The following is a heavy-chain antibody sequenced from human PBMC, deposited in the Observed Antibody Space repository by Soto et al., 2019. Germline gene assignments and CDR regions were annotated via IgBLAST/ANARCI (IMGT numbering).Heavy chain of an antibody. CDR3: ARRVDHYDSSGDANDI. CDR1: GGSFSGYY. CDR2: INHSGST. Sequence: SETLSLTCAVYGGSFSGYYWSWIRQPPGKGLEWIGEINHSGSTSYNPSLKSRVTMSVDTSKNEFSLKLTSVTAADTAVYYCARRVDHYDSSGDANDIWGQGTMVTVSS. D-gene: IGHD3-22*01. J-gene: IGHJ3*02. V-gene: IGHV4-34*01.